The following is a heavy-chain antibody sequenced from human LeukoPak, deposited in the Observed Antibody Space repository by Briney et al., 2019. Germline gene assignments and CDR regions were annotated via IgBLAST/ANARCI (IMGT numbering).Heavy chain of an antibody. CDR1: GYTFTSYG. D-gene: IGHD1-26*01. J-gene: IGHJ4*02. CDR2: ISAYNGNT. CDR3: ARVSLYSGSSGVDY. V-gene: IGHV1-18*01. Sequence: ASVKVSCKASGYTFTSYGISWVRQAPGQGLEWMGWISAYNGNTNYAQKLQGRVTMTTDTPTSTAYMELRSLRSDDTAVYYCARVSLYSGSSGVDYWGQGTPVTVSS.